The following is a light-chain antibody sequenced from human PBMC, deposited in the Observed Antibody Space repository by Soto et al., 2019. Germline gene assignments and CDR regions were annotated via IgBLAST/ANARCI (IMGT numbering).Light chain of an antibody. J-gene: IGLJ1*01. CDR3: SSYTSDFRRV. CDR1: SSDVGGYKY. Sequence: SPPSSVSGSHGQSVTVSCTGTSSDVGGYKYVSWYQQHPGKAPKLFIYEVSNRPSGVSNRFSGSKYANTASLTISGLQAEDEADYYCSSYTSDFRRVFRTGTKVTVL. CDR2: EVS. V-gene: IGLV2-14*01.